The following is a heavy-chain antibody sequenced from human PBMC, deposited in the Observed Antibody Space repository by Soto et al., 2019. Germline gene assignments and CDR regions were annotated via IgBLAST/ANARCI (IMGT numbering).Heavy chain of an antibody. CDR2: ISSSSSYI. Sequence: EVQLVESGGGLVKPGGSLRLSCAASGFTFSSYSMNWVRQAPGKGLEWVSSISSSSSYIYYADSVKGRFTISRDNAKNSLYLQMNSLRAEDTAVYYCARDLRMATTYYYYYYGMDVWGQGTTVTVSS. V-gene: IGHV3-21*01. D-gene: IGHD5-12*01. J-gene: IGHJ6*02. CDR1: GFTFSSYS. CDR3: ARDLRMATTYYYYYYGMDV.